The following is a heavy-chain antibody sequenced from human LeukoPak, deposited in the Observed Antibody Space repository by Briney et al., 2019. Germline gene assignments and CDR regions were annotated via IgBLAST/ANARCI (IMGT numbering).Heavy chain of an antibody. CDR2: IYYSGST. V-gene: IGHV4-59*01. J-gene: IGHJ3*02. D-gene: IGHD3-16*02. CDR3: ARASVQYDYVWGSYRNDAFDI. CDR1: GGSISSYY. Sequence: SETLSLTCTVSGGSISSYYWSWIRQPPGKGLEWIGYIYYSGSTNYNPSLKSRVTISVDTSKNQFSLKLSSVTAADTAVYYCARASVQYDYVWGSYRNDAFDIWGQGTMVTVSS.